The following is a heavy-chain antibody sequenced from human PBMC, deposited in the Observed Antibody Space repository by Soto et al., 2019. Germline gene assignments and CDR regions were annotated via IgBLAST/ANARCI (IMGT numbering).Heavy chain of an antibody. CDR1: GASVSSGNW. V-gene: IGHV4-4*02. J-gene: IGHJ4*02. Sequence: QVQLQESDPGLLKPSGTLFLTCAVSGASVSSGNWWSWVRQPPGKGLEWIGEMHPSGNTNYKPSLTSRVSVSVDKSKNQLSLHLNSLTAADTAVYFCARHGDYFFDFWGQGTLVTVSS. CDR3: ARHGDYFFDF. CDR2: MHPSGNT. D-gene: IGHD2-21*01.